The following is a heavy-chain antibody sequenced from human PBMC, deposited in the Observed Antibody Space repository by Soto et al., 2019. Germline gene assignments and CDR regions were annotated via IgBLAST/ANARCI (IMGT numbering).Heavy chain of an antibody. CDR1: GGTFSSYA. Sequence: SVKVSCKASGGTFSSYAISWVRQAPGQGLEWMGGIIPIFGTANYAQKFQGRVTITADESTSTAYMELSSLRSEDTAVYYCAIYPGGVSVPAAMLNTYYYGMDVWGQGTTVTVSS. V-gene: IGHV1-69*13. D-gene: IGHD2-2*01. CDR2: IIPIFGTA. J-gene: IGHJ6*02. CDR3: AIYPGGVSVPAAMLNTYYYGMDV.